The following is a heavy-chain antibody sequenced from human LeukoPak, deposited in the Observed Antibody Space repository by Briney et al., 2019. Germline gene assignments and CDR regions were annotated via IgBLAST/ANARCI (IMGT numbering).Heavy chain of an antibody. CDR3: ARERGIVVVPAAILPPNWFDP. CDR2: INPSGGST. V-gene: IGHV1-46*01. Sequence: ASVKVSCKASRYTFTSYYMHWVRQAPGQGLEWMGIINPSGGSTSYAQKFRGRVTMTRDMSTSTVYMELSSLRSEDTAVYYCARERGIVVVPAAILPPNWFDPWGQGTLVTVSS. CDR1: RYTFTSYY. J-gene: IGHJ5*02. D-gene: IGHD2-2*02.